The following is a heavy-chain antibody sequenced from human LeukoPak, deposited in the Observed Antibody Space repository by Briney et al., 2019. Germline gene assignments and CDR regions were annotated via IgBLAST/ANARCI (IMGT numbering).Heavy chain of an antibody. D-gene: IGHD3-22*01. CDR1: NYSLTIGYF. J-gene: IGHJ4*02. CDR2: IYHSGTT. V-gene: IGHV4-38-2*02. CDR3: ARDGVFHDSDGYSFDY. Sequence: PSETLSLTCAVSNYSLTIGYFWGWIRQPPGKGLDWIARIYHSGTTYYNPSLRNRVTLLVDTSKNQFSLKLTSVTAADTAVYYCARDGVFHDSDGYSFDYWGQGTLVTVSS.